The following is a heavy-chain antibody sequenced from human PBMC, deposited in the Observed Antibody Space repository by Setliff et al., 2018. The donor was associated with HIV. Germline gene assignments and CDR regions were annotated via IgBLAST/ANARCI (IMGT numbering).Heavy chain of an antibody. D-gene: IGHD3-3*01. CDR3: ARAPPRITIFGVVVSSDYYNYYMDV. CDR1: GYTFTNYA. J-gene: IGHJ6*03. Sequence: ASVKVSCKASGYTFTNYAMNWVRQAPGQGLEWMGWINTNTGNPTYAQGFTGRFVFSLGTSVSTAFLQISSLQAEDTAVYYCARAPPRITIFGVVVSSDYYNYYMDVWGKGTTVTVSS. V-gene: IGHV7-4-1*02. CDR2: INTNTGNP.